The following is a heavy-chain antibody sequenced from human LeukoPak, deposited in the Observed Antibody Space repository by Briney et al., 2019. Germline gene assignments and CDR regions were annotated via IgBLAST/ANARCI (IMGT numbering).Heavy chain of an antibody. V-gene: IGHV1-69*13. CDR1: GGTFSSYA. J-gene: IGHJ4*02. Sequence: ASVKVSCKASGGTFSSYAISWVRQAPGQGLEWMGGIIPIFGTANYAQKFQGRVTITADESTSTAYMELSSLRSEDTAVYYCATYYYDSSGCWIDYWGQGTLVTVSS. CDR2: IIPIFGTA. CDR3: ATYYYDSSGCWIDY. D-gene: IGHD3-22*01.